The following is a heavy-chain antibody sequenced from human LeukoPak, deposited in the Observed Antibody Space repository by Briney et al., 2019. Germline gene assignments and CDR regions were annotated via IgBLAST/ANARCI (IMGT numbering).Heavy chain of an antibody. V-gene: IGHV4-59*01. Sequence: SETLSLTCTVSGGSISSYYWSWIRQPPGKGLEWIGYIYYSGSTNYNPSLKSRVTISVDTSKNQFSLKLSSVTAADTAVYHCARVPYYYGSGLLFDYWGQGTLVTVSS. CDR3: ARVPYYYGSGLLFDY. CDR1: GGSISSYY. D-gene: IGHD3-10*01. J-gene: IGHJ4*02. CDR2: IYYSGST.